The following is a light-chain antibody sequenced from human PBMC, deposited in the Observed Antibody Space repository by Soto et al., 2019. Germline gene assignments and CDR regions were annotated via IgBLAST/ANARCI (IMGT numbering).Light chain of an antibody. V-gene: IGKV1-9*01. CDR3: EQVNSFTIT. J-gene: IGKJ5*01. CDR2: GAS. Sequence: DIQLTQSRSFLSASVGDRVTITCRASQGISSYLAWFQQKPGRAPNLLIYGASTLQSGVPSRFSGSGSGTDFTLTISSLQNEDFATYYCEQVNSFTITYGQGTRLEIK. CDR1: QGISSY.